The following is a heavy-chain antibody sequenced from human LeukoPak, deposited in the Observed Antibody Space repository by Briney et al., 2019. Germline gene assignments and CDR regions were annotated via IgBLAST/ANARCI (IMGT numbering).Heavy chain of an antibody. CDR1: GXTFSNAW. D-gene: IGHD3-10*01. J-gene: IGHJ3*01. CDR2: IKSRTAGGTT. Sequence: GGSLRLSCAASGXTFSNAWVTWVRQAPGKGLRWVGRIKSRTAGGTTDYDAPVKGRFIILRDDSRNTLYLQMNSLKTEDTAVYYCTTRGELWFGDGAFDFWGQGTLVTVSS. V-gene: IGHV3-15*01. CDR3: TTRGELWFGDGAFDF.